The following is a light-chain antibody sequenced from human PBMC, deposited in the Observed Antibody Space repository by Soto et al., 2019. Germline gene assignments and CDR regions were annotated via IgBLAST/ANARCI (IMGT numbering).Light chain of an antibody. CDR1: SSDVG. V-gene: IGLV2-14*01. Sequence: QSVLTQPASVSGSPGQSITISCTGTSSDVGVSWYQHHPGKAPKLMIYEVTNRPSGVSDRFSGSKSGNTASLTISGLQTEDEAEYYCCSFTSINTWVFGGGTKLTVL. CDR3: CSFTSINTWV. CDR2: EVT. J-gene: IGLJ3*02.